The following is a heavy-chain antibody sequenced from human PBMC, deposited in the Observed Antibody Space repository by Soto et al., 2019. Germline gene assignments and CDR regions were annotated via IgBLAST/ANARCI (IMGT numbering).Heavy chain of an antibody. J-gene: IGHJ4*02. D-gene: IGHD3-3*01. CDR1: GGSISSGGYS. V-gene: IGHV4-30-2*01. Sequence: KPSETLSLTCAVSGGSISSGGYSWSWIRQPPGKGLEWIGYIYHSGSTYYNPSLKSRVTISVDRSKNQFSLKLSSVTAADTAVYYCARVYPFDDFWSWGYFDYWGQGTLVTVSS. CDR2: IYHSGST. CDR3: ARVYPFDDFWSWGYFDY.